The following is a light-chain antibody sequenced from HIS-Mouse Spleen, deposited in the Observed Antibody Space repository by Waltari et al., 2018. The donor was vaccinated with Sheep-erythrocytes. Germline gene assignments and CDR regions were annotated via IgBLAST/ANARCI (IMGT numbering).Light chain of an antibody. Sequence: QSALTQPASVSGSPGQSIPISCPGTSSDVGGYHLVSRYQQHPGKAPKPLVYEGSKRPCGLSNRFSGSKAGNTPSLTISGLQAEDEADYYCCSYAGSSTLVFGGGTKLTVL. V-gene: IGLV2-23*01. CDR1: SSDVGGYHL. CDR3: CSYAGSSTLV. CDR2: EGS. J-gene: IGLJ2*01.